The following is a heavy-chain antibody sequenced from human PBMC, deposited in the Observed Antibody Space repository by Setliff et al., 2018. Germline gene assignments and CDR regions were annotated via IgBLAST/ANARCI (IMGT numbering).Heavy chain of an antibody. CDR2: IYTSGST. CDR1: GGSISSGSYY. J-gene: IGHJ6*02. CDR3: ARDRGSSWYGNYYYYYGMDV. Sequence: SETLSLTCTVSGGSISSGSYYWSWIRQPAGKGLEWIGRIYTSGSTNYNPSLKSRVTISVDTSKNQFSLKLSSVTAADTAVYYCARDRGSSWYGNYYYYYGMDVWGQGTTVTVSS. V-gene: IGHV4-61*02. D-gene: IGHD6-13*01.